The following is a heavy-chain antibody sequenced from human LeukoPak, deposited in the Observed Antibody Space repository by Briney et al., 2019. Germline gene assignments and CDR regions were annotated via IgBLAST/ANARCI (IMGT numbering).Heavy chain of an antibody. D-gene: IGHD1-1*01. Sequence: ASVKVSCKASGYTFTSYYVHWVRQAPGQGLEWMGIINPSGGSTSYAQKFQGRVTMTRDTSTSTVYMELSSLRSEDTAVYYCAKGSTNWQADHWGQGTLVTVSS. V-gene: IGHV1-46*01. CDR3: AKGSTNWQADH. CDR1: GYTFTSYY. CDR2: INPSGGST. J-gene: IGHJ4*02.